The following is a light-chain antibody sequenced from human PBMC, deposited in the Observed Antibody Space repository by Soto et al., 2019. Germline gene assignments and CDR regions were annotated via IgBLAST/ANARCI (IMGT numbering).Light chain of an antibody. V-gene: IGKV3-15*01. Sequence: EIVLTQSPATLSVSPGKRATLSCRASQSISSDLAWYQQRPGQAPRLLIYGASTRATGIPARFSGSRSGTEFTLTISSLQSEDFAVYFCQQYDNLPLTFGPGTKVDIK. CDR2: GAS. CDR3: QQYDNLPLT. J-gene: IGKJ3*01. CDR1: QSISSD.